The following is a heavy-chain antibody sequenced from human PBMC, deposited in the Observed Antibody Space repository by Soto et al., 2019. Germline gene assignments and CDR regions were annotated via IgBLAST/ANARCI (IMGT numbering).Heavy chain of an antibody. J-gene: IGHJ4*02. V-gene: IGHV3-7*05. Sequence: EVQLVGLGGALARPGGPLRLPGEASELAFGSAWRTWYGRGPGKGLEGVANINEEGSRTYYVESVKGRFTFSSDNAENSLFLQMNSLRGEDTAVYYCVRGRGYSWGQGALVTVSS. D-gene: IGHD3-10*01. CDR2: INEEGSRT. CDR1: ELAFGSAW. CDR3: VRGRGYS.